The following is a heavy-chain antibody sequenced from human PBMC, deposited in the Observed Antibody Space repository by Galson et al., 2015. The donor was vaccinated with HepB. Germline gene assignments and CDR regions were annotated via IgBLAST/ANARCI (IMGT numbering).Heavy chain of an antibody. Sequence: SLRLSCAASGFTFDDYVMHWVRQAPGKGLEWVSGISWNSIGIGYADSVKGRFTISRDNAKNSLYLQMNSLRAEDTALYYCAKVGRIGPYFYYYYMDVWGKGTTVTVSS. CDR3: AKVGRIGPYFYYYYMDV. CDR1: GFTFDDYV. J-gene: IGHJ6*03. D-gene: IGHD2-15*01. V-gene: IGHV3-9*01. CDR2: ISWNSIGI.